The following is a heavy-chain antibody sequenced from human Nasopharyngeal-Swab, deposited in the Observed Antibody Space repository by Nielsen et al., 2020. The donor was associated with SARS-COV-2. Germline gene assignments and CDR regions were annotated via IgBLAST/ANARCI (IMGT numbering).Heavy chain of an antibody. Sequence: GESLKISCAASGFTVSDNYMSWVRQAPGKGLEWVSVIYSGGSTYYADSVKGRFTISRDNSNNTLYLQMNSLRPDDTAVYYCARDGYSYDDAFDIWGQGTLVTVSS. V-gene: IGHV3-53*05. J-gene: IGHJ3*02. CDR2: IYSGGST. CDR1: GFTVSDNY. D-gene: IGHD5-18*01. CDR3: ARDGYSYDDAFDI.